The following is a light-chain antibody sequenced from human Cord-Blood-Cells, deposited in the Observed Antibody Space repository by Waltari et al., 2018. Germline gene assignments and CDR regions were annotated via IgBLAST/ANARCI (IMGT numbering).Light chain of an antibody. CDR3: SSYTSSSTPYYV. CDR1: SSDVGGYNY. J-gene: IGLJ1*01. V-gene: IGLV2-14*01. Sequence: QSALTQPASVSGSPGQSITISCTGTSSDVGGYNYVSWYQQHPGKAPKLMIYEVSNRPSGVSNRFSGSKSGNTASLTISGLQAEEEADYYCSSYTSSSTPYYVFGTGTKVTVL. CDR2: EVS.